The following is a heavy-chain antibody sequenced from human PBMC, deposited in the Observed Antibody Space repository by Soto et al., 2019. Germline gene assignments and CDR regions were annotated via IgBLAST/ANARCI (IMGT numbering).Heavy chain of an antibody. CDR3: AKAGSITIFGVVGY. V-gene: IGHV3-23*01. CDR1: GFTFSSYA. CDR2: ISGSGGST. Sequence: EVQLLESGGGLVQPGGSLRLACAASGFTFSSYAMSWVRQAPGKGLEWVSAISGSGGSTYYADSVKGRFTISRDNSKNTVYLQMNSLRAEDTAVYYCAKAGSITIFGVVGYWGQGTLVTVSS. D-gene: IGHD3-3*01. J-gene: IGHJ4*02.